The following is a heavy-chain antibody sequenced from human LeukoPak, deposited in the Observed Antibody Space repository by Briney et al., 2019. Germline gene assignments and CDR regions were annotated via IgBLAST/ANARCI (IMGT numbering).Heavy chain of an antibody. J-gene: IGHJ4*02. Sequence: PGGSLRLSCAASGFTFSTYWMHSVRQVPGKGLVWVSRVNREGTTSAYADSVKGRFTISRDNDKNTLYLQMNSLRAEDTAVYYCARLIITSDDAYWGQGTLVTVSS. D-gene: IGHD3-16*01. CDR3: ARLIITSDDAY. CDR1: GFTFSTYW. CDR2: VNREGTTS. V-gene: IGHV3-74*01.